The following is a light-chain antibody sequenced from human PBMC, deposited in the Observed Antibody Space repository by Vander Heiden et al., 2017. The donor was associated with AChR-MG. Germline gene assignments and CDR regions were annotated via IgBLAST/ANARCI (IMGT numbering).Light chain of an antibody. CDR3: QAWDSRSNWV. CDR2: QND. CDR1: RLGNKY. V-gene: IGLV3-1*01. J-gene: IGLJ3*02. Sequence: SDELTQPPSVSVSPGQTASITCSGDRLGNKYASWYQQKPGQSPVLVIHQNDKRPSGIPERFSGSSSGNTATLTISGTQSLDEADYYCQAWDSRSNWVFGGGTKLTVL.